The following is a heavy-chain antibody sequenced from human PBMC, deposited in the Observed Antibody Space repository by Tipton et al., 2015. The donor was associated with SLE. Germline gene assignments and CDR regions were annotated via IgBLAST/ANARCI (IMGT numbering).Heavy chain of an antibody. CDR3: ARDRAGVPNWYFDL. V-gene: IGHV4-38-2*02. J-gene: IGHJ2*01. CDR1: GYPISSTYY. Sequence: TLSLTCTVSGYPISSTYYWDWIRQPPGKGLEWIGSVYQKTSIYYNSSLKSRVTISVDASKNQFSLKMTSVTAADTAVYYCARDRAGVPNWYFDLWGRGTLVTVSS. D-gene: IGHD3-3*01. CDR2: VYQKTSI.